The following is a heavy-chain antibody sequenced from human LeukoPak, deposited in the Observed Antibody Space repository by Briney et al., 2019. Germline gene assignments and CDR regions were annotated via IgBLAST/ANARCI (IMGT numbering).Heavy chain of an antibody. V-gene: IGHV3-7*01. Sequence: PGGSLRLSCAASGFTFSRFWMSWVRQAPDKGLEWVANINEDGSEAYYVDSVKGRFTISRDNPKNSVSLQMNSLRAEDTALYYCARREWLRHERTGYYAFDAWAQGTLVTVSS. CDR1: GFTFSRFW. J-gene: IGHJ5*02. D-gene: IGHD1-26*01. CDR2: INEDGSEA. CDR3: ARREWLRHERTGYYAFDA.